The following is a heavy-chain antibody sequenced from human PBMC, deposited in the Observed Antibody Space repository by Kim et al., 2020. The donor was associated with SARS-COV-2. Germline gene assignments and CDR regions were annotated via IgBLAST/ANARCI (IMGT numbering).Heavy chain of an antibody. Sequence: GGSLRLSCAASGFTFSSYAMSWVRQAPGKGLEWVSAISGSGGSTYYADSVKGRFTISRDNSKNTLYLQMNSLRAEDTAVYYCAKANTRNPSGTVTTPPYGMDVWGQGTTVTVSS. CDR3: AKANTRNPSGTVTTPPYGMDV. CDR1: GFTFSSYA. J-gene: IGHJ6*02. CDR2: ISGSGGST. V-gene: IGHV3-23*01. D-gene: IGHD4-17*01.